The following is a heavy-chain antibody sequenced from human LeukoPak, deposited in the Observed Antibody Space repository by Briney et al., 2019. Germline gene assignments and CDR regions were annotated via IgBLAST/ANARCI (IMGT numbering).Heavy chain of an antibody. D-gene: IGHD2/OR15-2a*01. CDR3: ARVAPDNSSFFDY. J-gene: IGHJ4*02. V-gene: IGHV3-7*03. Sequence: ETLSLTCTVSGDSISSYYWSWVRQAPGNGLEWVANIRQDGNSIYYVDSVKGRFTISRDNAKNSLYLQMNSLRAGDTALYYCARVAPDNSSFFDYWGQGTLVTVSS. CDR2: IRQDGNSI. CDR1: GDSISSYY.